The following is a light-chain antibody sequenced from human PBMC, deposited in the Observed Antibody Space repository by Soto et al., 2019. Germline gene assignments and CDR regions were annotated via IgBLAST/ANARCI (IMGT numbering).Light chain of an antibody. CDR1: QSITSNH. J-gene: IGKJ2*01. V-gene: IGKV3-20*01. CDR3: HQYGSSPNT. Sequence: IVLTQSPGTLSLSPGERATLSCRASQSITSNHLAWYQQKPGQPPRLLIFTASSRATGIPDRFSGSGSGTDFTLTISRLEPEDSAVYYCHQYGSSPNTFGQGTKLEIK. CDR2: TAS.